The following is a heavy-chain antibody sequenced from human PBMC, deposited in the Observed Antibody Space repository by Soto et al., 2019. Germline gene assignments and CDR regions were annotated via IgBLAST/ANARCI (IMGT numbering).Heavy chain of an antibody. CDR2: IWYDGSNK. J-gene: IGHJ4*02. CDR1: GFTFSSYG. CDR3: ARGAGGSSWYLFDY. D-gene: IGHD6-13*01. Sequence: QVQLVESGGGVVQPGRSLRLSCAASGFTFSSYGMHWVRQAPGKGLGWVAVIWYDGSNKYYADSVKGRFTISRDNSKNTMYLQMNSLRAEDTAVYYCARGAGGSSWYLFDYWGQGTLVTVSS. V-gene: IGHV3-33*01.